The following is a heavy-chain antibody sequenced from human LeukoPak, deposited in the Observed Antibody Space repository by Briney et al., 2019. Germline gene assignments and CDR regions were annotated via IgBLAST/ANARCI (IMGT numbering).Heavy chain of an antibody. CDR1: GGSVSSGSYY. D-gene: IGHD1-26*01. CDR3: ASTERYSNYYYGMDV. CDR2: IYYSGSP. V-gene: IGHV4-39*01. J-gene: IGHJ6*02. Sequence: SETLSLTCTVSGGSVSSGSYYWGWIRQPPGKGLEWIGSIYYSGSPYYNPSLKSRVAISVDTSKNQFSLKLSSVTAADTAVYYCASTERYSNYYYGMDVWGQGTTVTVSS.